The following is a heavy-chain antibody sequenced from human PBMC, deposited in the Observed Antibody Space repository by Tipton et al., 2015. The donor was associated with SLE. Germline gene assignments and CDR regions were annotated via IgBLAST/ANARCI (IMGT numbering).Heavy chain of an antibody. J-gene: IGHJ4*02. Sequence: TLSLTCTVSGGSISSHYWSWIRRPPGKALEWIAYINYSGSTNYNPSLESRVTMSVDTSQKQFSLKLTSVTAADTAVYYCARIRPGHGDPFDFWGQGALVTVSS. D-gene: IGHD3-3*01. CDR2: INYSGST. V-gene: IGHV4-59*11. CDR3: ARIRPGHGDPFDF. CDR1: GGSISSHY.